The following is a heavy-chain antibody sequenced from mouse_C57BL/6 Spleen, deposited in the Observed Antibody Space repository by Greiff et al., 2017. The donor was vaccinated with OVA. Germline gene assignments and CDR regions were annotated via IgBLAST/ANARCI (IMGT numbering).Heavy chain of an antibody. D-gene: IGHD2-3*01. J-gene: IGHJ2*01. Sequence: EVMLVESGGGLVKPGGSLKLSCAASGFTFSDYGMHWVRQAPEKGLEWVAYISSGSSTIYYADTVKGRFTISRDNAKNTLFLQMTSLRSEDTAMYYCARDPIYDGYYYFDYWGQGTTLTVSS. V-gene: IGHV5-17*01. CDR2: ISSGSSTI. CDR1: GFTFSDYG. CDR3: ARDPIYDGYYYFDY.